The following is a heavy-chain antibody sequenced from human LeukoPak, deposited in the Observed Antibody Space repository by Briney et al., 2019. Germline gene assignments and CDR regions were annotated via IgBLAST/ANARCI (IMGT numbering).Heavy chain of an antibody. CDR2: IKQGENER. D-gene: IGHD3-22*01. J-gene: IGHJ3*02. Sequence: GGSLRLSCAASGFTFRSYRANWVPHAPRKGLEWVASIKQGENERNSVDSVNGRFTISRDNAKNSLYLQMNRLRAEDRAVYYCARGDNSAFDIWGQGTMVSVSS. V-gene: IGHV3-7*04. CDR1: GFTFRSYR. CDR3: ARGDNSAFDI.